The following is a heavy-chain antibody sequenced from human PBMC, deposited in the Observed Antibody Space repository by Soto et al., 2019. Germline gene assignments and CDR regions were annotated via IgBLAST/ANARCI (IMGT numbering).Heavy chain of an antibody. CDR1: GFTFSDYY. V-gene: IGHV3-11*01. CDR3: ARAYSDAFDT. D-gene: IGHD2-21*01. Sequence: GGSLRLSCAASGFTFSDYYMTWIRQAPGKGLEWVSYISSSGTGIYYADSVKGRFTISRDNAKKSLYLQMSSLRAEDTAVYYCARAYSDAFDTWGQGTMVTVSS. CDR2: ISSSGTGI. J-gene: IGHJ3*02.